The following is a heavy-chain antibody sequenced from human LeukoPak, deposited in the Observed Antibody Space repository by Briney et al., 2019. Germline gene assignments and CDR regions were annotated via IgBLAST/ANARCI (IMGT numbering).Heavy chain of an antibody. J-gene: IGHJ4*02. CDR2: IRRSGNPI. CDR1: GFTFSKYW. CDR3: VRDPDALDY. Sequence: GGSLRLSCAASGFTFSKYWMHWVRQAPGRGLEWVAYIRRSGNPIYYADSVKGRFTISRDNAKNSLYLQMNSLRDEDTAVYYCVRDPDALDYWGPGTPVTVSS. V-gene: IGHV3-48*02.